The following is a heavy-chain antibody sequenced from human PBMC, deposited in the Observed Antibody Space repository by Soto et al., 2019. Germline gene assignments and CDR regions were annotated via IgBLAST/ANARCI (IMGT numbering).Heavy chain of an antibody. Sequence: PGEPLKISCKGSGYSFTSYWIGWVRQMPGKGLEWMGIIYPGDSDTRYSPSFQGQVTISADKSISTAYLQWSSLKASDTAMYYCARIRDWNYYYYGMDVWGQGTTVTVSS. CDR2: IYPGDSDT. V-gene: IGHV5-51*01. CDR3: ARIRDWNYYYYGMDV. J-gene: IGHJ6*02. CDR1: GYSFTSYW. D-gene: IGHD1-1*01.